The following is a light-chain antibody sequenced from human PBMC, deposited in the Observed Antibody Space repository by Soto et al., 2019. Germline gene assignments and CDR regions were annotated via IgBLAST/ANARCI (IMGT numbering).Light chain of an antibody. J-gene: IGLJ1*01. CDR1: SSDIGGYDS. V-gene: IGLV2-8*01. Sequence: QSVLTQSPSASGSPGQSVTISCTGTSSDIGGYDSVSWYQQHPGEAPKVMIYDVSKRPSGVPDRFSGSKSGNTASLTVSGLQAEDEAHYYCSSYRGSNNFVFGSGTKVTVL. CDR3: SSYRGSNNFV. CDR2: DVS.